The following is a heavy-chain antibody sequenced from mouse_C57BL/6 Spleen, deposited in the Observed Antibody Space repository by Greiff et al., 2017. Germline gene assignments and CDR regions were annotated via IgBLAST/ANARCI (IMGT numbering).Heavy chain of an antibody. Sequence: QVPLQQSGAELARPGASVKLSCKASGYTFTSYGISWVKQRTGQGLEWIGGIYPRSGNTYYNAKFKGKATLTADKSSSTAYMELRSLTSEDSAVYFCASLSTWTSAMDYWGQGTSVTVSS. CDR1: GYTFTSYG. V-gene: IGHV1-81*01. J-gene: IGHJ4*01. CDR3: ASLSTWTSAMDY. CDR2: IYPRSGNT. D-gene: IGHD4-1*02.